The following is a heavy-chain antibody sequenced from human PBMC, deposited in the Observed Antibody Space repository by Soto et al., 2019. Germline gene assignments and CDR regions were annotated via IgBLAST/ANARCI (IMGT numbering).Heavy chain of an antibody. CDR3: ARDNPYTNSVGNWFDP. CDR2: IIPVFGTV. Sequence: QVRLVQSGAEVKKPGSSVKVSCKASGGTFSNYAITWLRLAPGQGLEWLGGIIPVFGTVNYAQKFQGTVTITADESTTTAYMELNRLRSEDTAVYYCARDNPYTNSVGNWFDPWGQGTLVIVS. J-gene: IGHJ5*02. CDR1: GGTFSNYA. V-gene: IGHV1-69*01. D-gene: IGHD6-13*01.